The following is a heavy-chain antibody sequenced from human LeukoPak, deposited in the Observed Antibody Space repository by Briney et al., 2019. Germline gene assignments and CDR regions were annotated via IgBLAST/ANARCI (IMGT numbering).Heavy chain of an antibody. D-gene: IGHD3-22*01. CDR3: AKDSYYYDSSGYLFDY. Sequence: GGSLRLSCAASGLTFSDYYMSWIRQAPGKGLEWVSYISSDGGSSYYADSVKGRFTISRDNSKNTLYLQMNSLRAEDTAVYYCAKDSYYYDSSGYLFDYWGQGTLVTVSS. J-gene: IGHJ4*02. CDR1: GLTFSDYY. V-gene: IGHV3-11*04. CDR2: ISSDGGSS.